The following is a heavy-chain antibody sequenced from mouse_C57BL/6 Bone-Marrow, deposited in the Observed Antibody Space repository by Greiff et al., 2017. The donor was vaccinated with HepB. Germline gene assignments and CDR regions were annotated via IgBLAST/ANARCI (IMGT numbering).Heavy chain of an antibody. J-gene: IGHJ1*03. CDR2: INSDGGST. CDR1: EYEFPSHD. CDR3: ARLGLRYPYWYFDV. Sequence: EVQLQQSGGGLVQPGESLKLSCESNEYEFPSHDMSWVRKTPEKRLELVAAINSDGGSTYYPDTMERRFIISRDNTKKTLYLQMSSLRSEDTALYYCARLGLRYPYWYFDVWGTGTTVTVSS. D-gene: IGHD1-1*01. V-gene: IGHV5-2*01.